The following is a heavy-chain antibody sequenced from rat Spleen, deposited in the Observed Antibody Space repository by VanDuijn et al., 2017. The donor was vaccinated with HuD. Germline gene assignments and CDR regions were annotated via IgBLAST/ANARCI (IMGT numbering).Heavy chain of an antibody. V-gene: IGHV5-7*01. Sequence: EVQLVESGGGLVQPGRSLKLSCAASGFTFSDYNMAWVRQAPKKGLEWVATISYDGSSTYYRDSVKGRFTISRDNAKSTLYLQMDSLRSEDTATYYCARLRGFYAADYWGQGVMVTVSS. D-gene: IGHD4-4*01. J-gene: IGHJ2*01. CDR3: ARLRGFYAADY. CDR1: GFTFSDYN. CDR2: ISYDGSST.